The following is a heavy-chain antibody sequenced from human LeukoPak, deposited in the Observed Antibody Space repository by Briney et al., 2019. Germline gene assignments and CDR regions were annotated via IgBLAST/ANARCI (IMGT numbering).Heavy chain of an antibody. D-gene: IGHD3-16*01. V-gene: IGHV3-48*03. CDR1: GFTFSSYE. Sequence: GGSLRLSCAASGFTFSSYEMNWVRQAPGKGLEWVSYISSSGSTIYYADPVKGRFTISRDNAKNSLYLQMNSLRAEDTALYYCIKDSTPGGADYWGQGTLVTVSS. J-gene: IGHJ4*02. CDR2: ISSSGSTI. CDR3: IKDSTPGGADY.